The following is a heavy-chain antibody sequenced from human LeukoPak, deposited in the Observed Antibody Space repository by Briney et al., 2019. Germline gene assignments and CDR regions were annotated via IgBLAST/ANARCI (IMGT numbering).Heavy chain of an antibody. CDR1: GFTFSRFS. J-gene: IGHJ5*02. CDR2: ISSSGSYI. V-gene: IGHV3-21*01. D-gene: IGHD6-19*01. CDR3: ARGYSSPP. Sequence: GGSLRLSCAASGFTFSRFSMNWVRQAPGKGLECVSSISSSGSYIFYADSLKGRFTISRDNAKNSLYLQMNSLRAEDTAVYYCARGYSSPPWGQGTLVTVSS.